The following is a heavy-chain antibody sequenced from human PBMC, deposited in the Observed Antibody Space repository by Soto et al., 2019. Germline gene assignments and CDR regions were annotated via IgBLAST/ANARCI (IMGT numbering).Heavy chain of an antibody. Sequence: PGGSLRLSCAASGFTFSSYAMSWVRQAPGKGLEWVANIKQDGSEKYYVDSVKGRFTISRDNAKNSLYLQMNSLRAEDTAVYYCARFYYDSSCYFSSPYYHYDVIYFLAQGTTVTGS. V-gene: IGHV3-7*01. D-gene: IGHD3-22*01. CDR2: IKQDGSEK. CDR3: ARFYYDSSCYFSSPYYHYDVIYF. CDR1: GFTFSSYA. J-gene: IGHJ6*02.